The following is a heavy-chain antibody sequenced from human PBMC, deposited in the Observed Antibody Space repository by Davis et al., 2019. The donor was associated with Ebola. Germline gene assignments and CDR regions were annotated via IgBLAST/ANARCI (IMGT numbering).Heavy chain of an antibody. CDR1: GFTFSSYA. J-gene: IGHJ6*02. CDR2: ISGSGGST. Sequence: GGSLRLSCAASGFTFSSYAMSWVRQAPGKGLELVSAISGSGGSTYYADSVKGRFTISRDNSKNTLYLQMNSLRAEDTAVYYCAKDIAAAGYYYYYGMDVWGQGTTVTVSS. D-gene: IGHD6-13*01. CDR3: AKDIAAAGYYYYYGMDV. V-gene: IGHV3-23*01.